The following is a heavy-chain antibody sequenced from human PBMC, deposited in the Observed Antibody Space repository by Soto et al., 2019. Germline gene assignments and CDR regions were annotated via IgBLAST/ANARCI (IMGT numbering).Heavy chain of an antibody. J-gene: IGHJ6*02. D-gene: IGHD3-10*01. V-gene: IGHV3-30*01. CDR3: ARSRHGSGSYTHFYYGLDV. Sequence: YYADSVKGRFTISRDNSKNTVYLQMNSLRFEDTAVYYCARSRHGSGSYTHFYYGLDVWGQGTTVTVSS.